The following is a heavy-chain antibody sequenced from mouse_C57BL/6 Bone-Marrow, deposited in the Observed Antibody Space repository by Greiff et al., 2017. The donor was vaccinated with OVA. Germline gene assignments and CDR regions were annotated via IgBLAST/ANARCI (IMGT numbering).Heavy chain of an antibody. Sequence: EVKLVESEGGLVQPGSSMKLSCTASGFTFSDYYMAWVRQVPEKGLEWVANINYDGSSTYYLDSLKSRFIISRDNAKNILYLQMSSLKSEDTATYYCARVYSSFDYWGQGTTLTVSS. V-gene: IGHV5-16*01. D-gene: IGHD2-5*01. J-gene: IGHJ2*01. CDR1: GFTFSDYY. CDR2: INYDGSST. CDR3: ARVYSSFDY.